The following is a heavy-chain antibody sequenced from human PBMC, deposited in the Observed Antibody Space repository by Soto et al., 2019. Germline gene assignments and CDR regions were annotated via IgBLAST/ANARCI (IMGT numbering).Heavy chain of an antibody. V-gene: IGHV1-18*04. Sequence: ASVKVSCKASGYTFTSNDITWVRQAPGQGLEWMGWISAYNGNTNYAQKLQGRVTMTTDTSTSTAYMELRSLRSDDTAVYYCAIIAAARGNYWGQGTLVTVSS. J-gene: IGHJ4*02. CDR1: GYTFTSND. CDR2: ISAYNGNT. CDR3: AIIAAARGNY. D-gene: IGHD6-25*01.